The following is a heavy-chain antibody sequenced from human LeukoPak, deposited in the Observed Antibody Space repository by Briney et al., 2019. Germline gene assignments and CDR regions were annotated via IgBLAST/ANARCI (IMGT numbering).Heavy chain of an antibody. CDR2: ISAYNGNT. CDR3: ARDGYCSGGSCYFLAPFDY. V-gene: IGHV1-18*01. CDR1: GYTFTSYC. Sequence: GASVKVSCKASGYTFTSYCISWVRQAPGQGLEWMGWISAYNGNTNYAQKLQGRVTMTTDTSTSTAYMELRSLRSDDTAVYYCARDGYCSGGSCYFLAPFDYWGQGTLVTVSS. J-gene: IGHJ4*02. D-gene: IGHD2-15*01.